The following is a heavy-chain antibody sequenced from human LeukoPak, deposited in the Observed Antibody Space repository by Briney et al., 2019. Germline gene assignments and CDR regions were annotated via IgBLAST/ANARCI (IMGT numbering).Heavy chain of an antibody. D-gene: IGHD3-10*01. Sequence: ASVKVSCKASGYTFTSYGISWVRQAPGQGLEWMGWISAYNGNTNYAQKLQGRVTMTTDTSTSTAYMELRSLRSDDTAVYYCARVSDGSGSPYYFDYWGQGTLVTVSS. CDR3: ARVSDGSGSPYYFDY. V-gene: IGHV1-18*01. CDR1: GYTFTSYG. CDR2: ISAYNGNT. J-gene: IGHJ4*02.